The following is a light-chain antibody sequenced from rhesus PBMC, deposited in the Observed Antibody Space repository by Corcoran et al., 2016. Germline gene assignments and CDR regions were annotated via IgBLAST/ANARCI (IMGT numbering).Light chain of an antibody. CDR3: SSYASSSALI. CDR2: EVS. J-gene: IGLJ1*01. CDR1: SSDIGGYNR. V-gene: IGLV2-13*02. Sequence: QAALTQSPSVAGSPGQSVTISCTGTSSDIGGYNRVSWYQQHPGKAPKLMIYEVSKRPSGVSDRFSGSKSANTASLPISGLQAEDEADYYCSSYASSSALIFGAGTRLTVL.